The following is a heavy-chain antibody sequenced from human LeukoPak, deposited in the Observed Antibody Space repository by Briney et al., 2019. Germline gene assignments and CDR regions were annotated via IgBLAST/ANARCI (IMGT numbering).Heavy chain of an antibody. CDR3: ARVTPPPPCGGDCSDAFDI. CDR2: IGAYNGNT. V-gene: IGHV1-18*01. Sequence: ASVKVSCKAFGYTFTSYGISWVRQAPGQGLEWMGWIGAYNGNTNYAQKLQGRVTMTTDTSTSTAYMELRSLRSDDTAVYYCARVTPPPPCGGDCSDAFDIWGQGTMVTVSS. D-gene: IGHD2-21*02. CDR1: GYTFTSYG. J-gene: IGHJ3*02.